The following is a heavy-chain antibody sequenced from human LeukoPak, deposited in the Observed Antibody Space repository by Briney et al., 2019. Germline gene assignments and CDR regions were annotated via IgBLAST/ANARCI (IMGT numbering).Heavy chain of an antibody. CDR2: TVGNGVCT. J-gene: IGHJ4*02. CDR1: GFTFSSYA. CDR3: ARNEYETLDY. Sequence: GGSLRLSCAASGFTFSSYAMSWVRQAPGEGLEWGSATVGNGVCTYYADSVKGRFTISRDNSKNALYLQMNSLRAEDTALYYCARNEYETLDYWGQGTLVTVSS. D-gene: IGHD2/OR15-2a*01. V-gene: IGHV3-23*01.